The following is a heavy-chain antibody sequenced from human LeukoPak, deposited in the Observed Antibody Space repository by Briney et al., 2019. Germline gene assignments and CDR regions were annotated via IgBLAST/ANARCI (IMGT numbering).Heavy chain of an antibody. Sequence: ASVKVSCKASGYTFTSYDINWVRQATGQGLEWMGWMNPNSGNTGYAQKFQGRVTMTTDTSTSTAYMELRRPRSDDTAVYYCARDLVRWFGEGGYFDYWGQGTLVTVSS. D-gene: IGHD3-10*01. J-gene: IGHJ4*02. CDR3: ARDLVRWFGEGGYFDY. CDR1: GYTFTSYD. CDR2: MNPNSGNT. V-gene: IGHV1-8*02.